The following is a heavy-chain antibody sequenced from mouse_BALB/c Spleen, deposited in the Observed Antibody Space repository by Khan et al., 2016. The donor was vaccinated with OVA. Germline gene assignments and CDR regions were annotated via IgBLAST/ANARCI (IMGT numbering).Heavy chain of an antibody. CDR3: ARGGYRTLAY. CDR1: GYAFTDYL. Sequence: QVQLKQSGAELVRPGTSVKVSCKASGYAFTDYLIEWVKQRPGQGLEWIGVINPGSGNTNYNEKFKGKTTLTADKSYSTVYMQLSSLTSDDSAVYFCARGGYRTLAYWGQGTPVTVS. V-gene: IGHV1-54*01. CDR2: INPGSGNT. J-gene: IGHJ3*01.